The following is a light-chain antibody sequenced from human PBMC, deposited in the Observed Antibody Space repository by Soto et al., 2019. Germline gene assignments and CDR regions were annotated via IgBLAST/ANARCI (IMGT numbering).Light chain of an antibody. Sequence: QAVVTQEPSLTVSPGGTVTLTCASSTGAVTTGNYASWFQQKPGQAPRTLIYTTDNRHSWTPARFSGSLLGGKAALTLSSVQPEDEAGYYCLLYFGGAQLVFGGGTKLTVL. J-gene: IGLJ3*02. CDR3: LLYFGGAQLV. CDR1: TGAVTTGNY. V-gene: IGLV7-43*01. CDR2: TTD.